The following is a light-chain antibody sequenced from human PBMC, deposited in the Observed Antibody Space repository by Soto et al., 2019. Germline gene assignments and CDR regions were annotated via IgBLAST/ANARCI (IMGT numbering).Light chain of an antibody. V-gene: IGKV1-5*02. CDR3: QQYESYWT. Sequence: DIPMTQSPSTLSASVGDRVTIICRASQSVSSWLAWYQQKPGKAPKLLIYDASNLESGVPSRFSGSGSGTEFPLTVSSLQPDDFATYYCQQYESYWTFGQGTKVEIK. J-gene: IGKJ1*01. CDR2: DAS. CDR1: QSVSSW.